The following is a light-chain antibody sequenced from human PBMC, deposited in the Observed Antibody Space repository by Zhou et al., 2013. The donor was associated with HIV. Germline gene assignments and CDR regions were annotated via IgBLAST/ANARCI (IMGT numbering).Light chain of an antibody. J-gene: IGKJ4*01. CDR1: QSVTTF. V-gene: IGKV3-11*01. Sequence: EIVLTQSPATLSLSPGERAILSCRASQSVTTFLAWYQQKPGQAPRLLIHDASNRATGIPARFRGSGSGTNFTLTINGLEPEDFAVYFCQQRSDWPTFGGGTKVEIK. CDR2: DAS. CDR3: QQRSDWPT.